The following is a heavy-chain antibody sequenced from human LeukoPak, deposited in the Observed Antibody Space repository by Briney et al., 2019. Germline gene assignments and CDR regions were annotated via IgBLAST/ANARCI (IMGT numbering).Heavy chain of an antibody. CDR1: GFTLSIYS. D-gene: IGHD3-22*01. CDR3: ARQEINYYDSSGYYQGGAFDI. V-gene: IGHV3-7*03. CDR2: TNKDGSEK. J-gene: IGHJ3*02. Sequence: AGSLTLSCAASGFTLSIYSMSWVHQAPGKWLEWVANTNKDGSEKYYVVSVKGRFTISRDNSKNTLYLQMNSLRAEDTAVYYCARQEINYYDSSGYYQGGAFDIWGQGTMVTVSS.